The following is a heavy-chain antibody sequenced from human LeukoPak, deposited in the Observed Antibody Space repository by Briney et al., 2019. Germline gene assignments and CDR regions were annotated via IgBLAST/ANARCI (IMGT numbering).Heavy chain of an antibody. D-gene: IGHD4-17*01. J-gene: IGHJ3*02. Sequence: GASVKVSCKASGYTFTSYAMNWVRQAPGQGLEWMGWINPKSVATNNAQKFQGRVTMTRDTSISTAYMELSRLRSDDTAVYYCARESFSTVTSATDAFDIWGHGTMVTVSS. CDR1: GYTFTSYA. V-gene: IGHV1-2*02. CDR3: ARESFSTVTSATDAFDI. CDR2: INPKSVAT.